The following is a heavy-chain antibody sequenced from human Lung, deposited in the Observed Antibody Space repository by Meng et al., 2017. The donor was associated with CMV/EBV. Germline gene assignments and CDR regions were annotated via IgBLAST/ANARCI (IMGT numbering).Heavy chain of an antibody. V-gene: IGHV3-11*04. CDR3: ARSRTQPRSYYFDY. CDR2: ISNSGSTI. Sequence: ASGFSFSTYYVTWIRQAPGKGLEWVSSISNSGSTIYYADSVRGRFTISRDNAKNSLYLQMNSLRAEDTAVYYCARSRTQPRSYYFDYWGQGTLVTVSS. D-gene: IGHD1-14*01. J-gene: IGHJ4*02. CDR1: GFSFSTYY.